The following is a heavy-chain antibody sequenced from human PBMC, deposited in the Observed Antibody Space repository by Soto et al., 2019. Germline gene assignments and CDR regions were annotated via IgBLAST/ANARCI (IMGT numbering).Heavy chain of an antibody. CDR3: ARYYYDSSGSSDAFDI. Sequence: PSETLSLTCTVSGGSISSGGYYWSWIRQHPGKGLEWIGYIYYSGSTYYNPSLKSRVTISVDTSKNQFSLKLSSVTAADTVVYYCARYYYDSSGSSDAFDIWGQGTMVTVSS. V-gene: IGHV4-31*03. CDR2: IYYSGST. D-gene: IGHD3-22*01. J-gene: IGHJ3*02. CDR1: GGSISSGGYY.